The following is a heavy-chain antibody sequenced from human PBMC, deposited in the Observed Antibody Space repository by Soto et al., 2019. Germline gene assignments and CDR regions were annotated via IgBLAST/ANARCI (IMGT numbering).Heavy chain of an antibody. V-gene: IGHV3-23*01. CDR1: GFAFSTYA. Sequence: LRLSCAASGFAFSTYAMTWVRQAPGKGLEWVSVISGSGGSSYYAASVKGRFTISRDNSKNTVYLQMNGLRAEDTALYFCAKVTKRAAAGRYEYYKYGMDVWGQGTTVTVSS. CDR3: AKVTKRAAAGRYEYYKYGMDV. J-gene: IGHJ6*02. D-gene: IGHD6-13*01. CDR2: ISGSGGSS.